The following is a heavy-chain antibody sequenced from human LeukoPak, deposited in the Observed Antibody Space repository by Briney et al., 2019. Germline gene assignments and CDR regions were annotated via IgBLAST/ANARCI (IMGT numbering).Heavy chain of an antibody. Sequence: GASVKVSCKASGGAFTKFAINWVRQAPGQGLEWLGGFIPTFASESYAAKFHGRLSITADVSAATSYMELHSLTSDDTAVYFCAKTPALISAYFHSWGQGNLVTVSS. J-gene: IGHJ4*02. CDR1: GGAFTKFA. CDR2: FIPTFASE. CDR3: AKTPALISAYFHS. V-gene: IGHV1-69*13.